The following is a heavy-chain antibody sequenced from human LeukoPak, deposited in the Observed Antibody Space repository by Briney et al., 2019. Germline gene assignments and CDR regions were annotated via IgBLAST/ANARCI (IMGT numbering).Heavy chain of an antibody. CDR3: ARNRGYSGYGMDV. CDR1: GFSLSSSGMC. V-gene: IGHV2-70*11. D-gene: IGHD5-12*01. CDR2: IDWDDDK. J-gene: IGHJ6*02. Sequence: SGPTLVNPTQTLTLTCTFSGFSLSSSGMCVSWIRQPPGKALEWLARIDWDDDKHYATSLKTRLTISKDTSKNQVVLTMTSMDPVDTATYYCARNRGYSGYGMDVWGQGTTVTVSS.